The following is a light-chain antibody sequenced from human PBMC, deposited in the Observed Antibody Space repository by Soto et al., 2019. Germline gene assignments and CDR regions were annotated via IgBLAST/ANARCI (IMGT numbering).Light chain of an antibody. CDR2: GAS. J-gene: IGKJ1*01. CDR1: QSVSSSY. CDR3: QQYNNWPPWT. V-gene: IGKV3-20*01. Sequence: EIVLTQSPGTLSLSPGERATLSCRPSQSVSSSYLAWYQQKPGQAPRLLIYGASSRATGIPDRFSGSGSGTDFTLTISRLQSEDFAVYFCQQYNNWPPWTFGQGTKVDIK.